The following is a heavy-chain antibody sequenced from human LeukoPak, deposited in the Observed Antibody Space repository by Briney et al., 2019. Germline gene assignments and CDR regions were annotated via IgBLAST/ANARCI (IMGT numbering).Heavy chain of an antibody. CDR2: IYYSGST. CDR1: GGSISSSSYY. D-gene: IGHD4-23*01. Sequence: PSETLSLTCTVSGGSISSSSYYWGWIRQPPGKGLEWIGSIYYSGSTYYNPSLKSRVTISVDTSKNQFSLKLSSVTAADTAVYYCARQLGWGGVDYGGQGTLVPVSS. J-gene: IGHJ4*02. CDR3: ARQLGWGGVDY. V-gene: IGHV4-39*01.